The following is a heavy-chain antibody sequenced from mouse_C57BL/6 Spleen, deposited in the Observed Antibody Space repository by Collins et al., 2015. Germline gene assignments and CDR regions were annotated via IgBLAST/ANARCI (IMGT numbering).Heavy chain of an antibody. CDR2: IYPGSGNT. CDR3: TKSYYGISGAMDY. D-gene: IGHD2-10*01. Sequence: QVQLKQSGADLVRPGASVKLSCKASGYTFTDYYINWVKQRPGQGLEWIARIYPGSGNTYYNEKFKGKVTLTAEKSSSTAYMQLSSPTSEDSAVYFCTKSYYGISGAMDYWGQGTSATVSS. CDR1: GYTFTDYY. V-gene: IGHV1-76*01. J-gene: IGHJ4*01.